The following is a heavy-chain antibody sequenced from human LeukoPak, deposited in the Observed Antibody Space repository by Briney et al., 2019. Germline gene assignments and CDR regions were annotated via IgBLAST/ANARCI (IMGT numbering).Heavy chain of an antibody. J-gene: IGHJ3*02. V-gene: IGHV5-51*01. CDR2: IYPGDSDT. CDR3: ARQIAVAGTYDAFDI. D-gene: IGHD6-19*01. Sequence: GESLKISCKGSGYRFTSYWIGWVRQMPGKGLEWMGIIYPGDSDTRYSPSFQGQVTISADKSISTAYLQWSSLKASDTAMYYCARQIAVAGTYDAFDIWGQGTMVTVSS. CDR1: GYRFTSYW.